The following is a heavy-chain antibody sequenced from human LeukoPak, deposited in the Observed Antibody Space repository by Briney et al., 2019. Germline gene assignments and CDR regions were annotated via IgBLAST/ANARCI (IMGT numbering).Heavy chain of an antibody. Sequence: SVKVSCKASGGTFSSYAISWVRQAPGQRLEWMGGIIPIFGTANYAQKFQGRVTITADESTSTAYMELSSLRSEDTAVYYCARDCTTVTTGRAFDIWGQGTMVTVSS. CDR3: ARDCTTVTTGRAFDI. J-gene: IGHJ3*02. D-gene: IGHD4-17*01. CDR2: IIPIFGTA. CDR1: GGTFSSYA. V-gene: IGHV1-69*13.